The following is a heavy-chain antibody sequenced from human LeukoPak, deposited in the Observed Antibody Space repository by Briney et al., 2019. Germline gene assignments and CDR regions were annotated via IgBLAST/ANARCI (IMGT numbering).Heavy chain of an antibody. Sequence: ASVKVSCKASGYSFTNYGISWVRQAPGQGLEWMGWINPNSGGTNYAQKFQGRVTMTRDTSISTAYMELSSLRSEDTAVYYCARVRDGYNDAYDIWGQGTMVTVTS. CDR2: INPNSGGT. V-gene: IGHV1-2*02. CDR3: ARVRDGYNDAYDI. D-gene: IGHD5-24*01. J-gene: IGHJ3*02. CDR1: GYSFTNYG.